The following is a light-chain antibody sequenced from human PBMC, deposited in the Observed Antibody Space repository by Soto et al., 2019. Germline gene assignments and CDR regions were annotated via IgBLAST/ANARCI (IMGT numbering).Light chain of an antibody. CDR2: ELS. CDR1: QSVMQSDGKTS. CDR3: QQYDKYST. Sequence: DIVMTQTPLSLSVTPGQPASISCKSSQSVMQSDGKTSLYWYLQKPGQPPQLLIYELSNRFSGVPDRFSGSGSGTDFTLTVTSLQPEDFATYFCQQYDKYSTFGHGTKVDIK. V-gene: IGKV2D-29*01. J-gene: IGKJ1*01.